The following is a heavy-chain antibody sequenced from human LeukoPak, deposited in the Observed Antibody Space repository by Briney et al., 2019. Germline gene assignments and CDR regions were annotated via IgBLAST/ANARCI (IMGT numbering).Heavy chain of an antibody. D-gene: IGHD1-26*01. CDR2: INPNSGGT. CDR3: ARGREWELLGIDAFDI. Sequence: ASVKVSCKASGYTFTGYYMHWVRQAPGQGLEWMGWINPNSGGTNYAQKFQGRVTMTRDTSISTAYMELSSLRSEDTAVYYCARGREWELLGIDAFDIWGQGTMVTVSS. V-gene: IGHV1-2*02. CDR1: GYTFTGYY. J-gene: IGHJ3*02.